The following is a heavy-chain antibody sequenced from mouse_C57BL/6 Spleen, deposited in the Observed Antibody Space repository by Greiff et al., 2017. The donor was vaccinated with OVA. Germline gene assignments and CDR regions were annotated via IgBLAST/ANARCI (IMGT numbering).Heavy chain of an antibody. V-gene: IGHV1-22*01. CDR3: ARGGHYYGSYWYFDV. CDR1: GYTFTDYN. D-gene: IGHD1-1*01. J-gene: IGHJ1*03. Sequence: VQLKESGPELVKPGASVKMSCKASGYTFTDYNMPWVKQSHGKSLEWIGYINPNNGGTSYNQKFKGKATLTVNKSSSTAYMELRSLTSEDAAVYYCARGGHYYGSYWYFDVWGTGTTVTVSS. CDR2: INPNNGGT.